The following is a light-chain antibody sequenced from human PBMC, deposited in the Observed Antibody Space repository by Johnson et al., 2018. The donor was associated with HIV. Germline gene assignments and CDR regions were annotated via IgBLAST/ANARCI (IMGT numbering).Light chain of an antibody. V-gene: IGLV1-51*02. CDR1: SSNIGNNY. CDR2: ENN. Sequence: QPVLTQPPSVSAAPGQKVTISCSGSSSNIGNNYVSWYQQLPGTAPKLLIYENNKRPSGIPDRFSGSKSGTSTTLGLTGLQTGDEADYYCGTWDSSLNSYVFGTGTKVSVL. CDR3: GTWDSSLNSYV. J-gene: IGLJ1*01.